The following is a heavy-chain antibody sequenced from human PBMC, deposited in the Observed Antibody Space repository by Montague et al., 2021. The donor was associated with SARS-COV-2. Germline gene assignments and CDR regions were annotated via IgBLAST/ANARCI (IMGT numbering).Heavy chain of an antibody. V-gene: IGHV4-34*01. CDR2: INQSGSI. Sequence: SETLSLTCAVSGGSFSGFYWNWVRQPPGEGLEWIGEINQSGSINYNPSLKSRVTILVDTSKNQFSLKLSSVTAADTAVYYCARQRGGIHSIVVVVAAVYRPYYLDYWGQGTLVTVSS. CDR3: ARQRGGIHSIVVVVAAVYRPYYLDY. CDR1: GGSFSGFY. D-gene: IGHD2-15*01. J-gene: IGHJ4*02.